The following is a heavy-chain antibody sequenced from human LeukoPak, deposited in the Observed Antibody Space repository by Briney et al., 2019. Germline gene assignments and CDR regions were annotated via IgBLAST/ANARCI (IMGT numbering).Heavy chain of an antibody. V-gene: IGHV1-18*01. CDR3: ARGDIVVVVAALYYYYGMDV. Sequence: ASVKVSCKASGYTFTSYGISWVRQAPGQGLEWMGWISAYNGNTNYAQKLQGRVTMTTDTSTSTAYMELSSLRSEDTAVYYCARGDIVVVVAALYYYYGMDVWGQGTTVTVSS. CDR1: GYTFTSYG. CDR2: ISAYNGNT. D-gene: IGHD2-15*01. J-gene: IGHJ6*02.